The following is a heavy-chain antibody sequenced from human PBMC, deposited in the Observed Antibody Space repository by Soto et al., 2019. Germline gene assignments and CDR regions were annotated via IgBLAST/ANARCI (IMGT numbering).Heavy chain of an antibody. D-gene: IGHD1-26*01. J-gene: IGHJ4*02. V-gene: IGHV1-18*01. CDR3: ARDRGIVIVGGTIPDY. CDR1: GYTFTSYG. Sequence: QVQLVQSGAEVKKPGASVKVSCKASGYTFTSYGISWVRQAPGQGLEWLGWISAYNGNTNYARNLQGRFTVSADTSTTTAYMERRSLRSDDTAVYYCARDRGIVIVGGTIPDYWGQGTLVTVSS. CDR2: ISAYNGNT.